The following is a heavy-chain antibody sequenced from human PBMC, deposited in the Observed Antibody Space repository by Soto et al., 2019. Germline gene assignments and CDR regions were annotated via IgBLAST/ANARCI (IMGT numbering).Heavy chain of an antibody. D-gene: IGHD2-8*01. J-gene: IGHJ6*02. CDR3: ARSELYCTNGVCYAKDGYYYYYGMDV. Sequence: SVKVSCKASGGTFSSYAISLVRQAPGQGLEWMGGIIPIFGTANYAQKFQGRVTITADESTSTAYMELSSLRSEDTAVYYCARSELYCTNGVCYAKDGYYYYYGMDVWGQGTTVTVSS. CDR1: GGTFSSYA. CDR2: IIPIFGTA. V-gene: IGHV1-69*13.